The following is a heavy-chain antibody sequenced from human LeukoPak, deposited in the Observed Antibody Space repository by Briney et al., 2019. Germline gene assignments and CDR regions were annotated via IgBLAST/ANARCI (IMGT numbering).Heavy chain of an antibody. D-gene: IGHD3-9*01. CDR1: GYSFTSYD. Sequence: ASVKVSCKATGYSFTSYDINWVRQATGQGLEWMGYMNPNTGDTGVTQKFQGRVTMTRDPSINTAYMELTSLRSEDTAVYFCTRGGEILTHYKHIDYWGQGTLVTVSS. CDR3: TRGGEILTHYKHIDY. CDR2: MNPNTGDT. J-gene: IGHJ4*02. V-gene: IGHV1-8*01.